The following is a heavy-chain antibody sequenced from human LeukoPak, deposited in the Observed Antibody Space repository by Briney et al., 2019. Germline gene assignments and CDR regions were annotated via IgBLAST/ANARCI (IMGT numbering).Heavy chain of an antibody. CDR2: ISYDGSSK. V-gene: IGHV3-30*18. J-gene: IGHJ4*02. CDR3: AKDKSIAVAGTAEIDY. D-gene: IGHD6-19*01. Sequence: GGSLRLSCAASGFTFSGYGMHWVRQAPGKGLEWVAVISYDGSSKYYADSVKGRFTISRDNSKNTLYLQMSSLRAEDTAVYYCAKDKSIAVAGTAEIDYWGQGTLVTVSS. CDR1: GFTFSGYG.